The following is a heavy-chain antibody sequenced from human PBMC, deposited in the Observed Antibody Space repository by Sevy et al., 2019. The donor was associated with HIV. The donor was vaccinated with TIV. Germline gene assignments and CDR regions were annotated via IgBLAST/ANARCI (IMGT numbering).Heavy chain of an antibody. CDR3: ARERRSSGIDY. J-gene: IGHJ4*01. CDR2: IWYEGINK. D-gene: IGHD3-10*01. V-gene: IGHV3-33*01. Sequence: GGSLRLSCTASGFAFSTYGMHWVRQAPGKGLEWVAIIWYEGINKDYAEPVKGRFTTSRDNSKNTLYLQMNSLGVDDTAVYYCARERRSSGIDYWGQGTLVTVSS. CDR1: GFAFSTYG.